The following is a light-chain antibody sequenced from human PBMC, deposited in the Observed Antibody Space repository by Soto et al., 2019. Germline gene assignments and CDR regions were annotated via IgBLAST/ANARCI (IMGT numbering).Light chain of an antibody. J-gene: IGKJ1*01. V-gene: IGKV3-20*01. CDR3: QQYYSSRT. CDR1: QSVGSRW. CDR2: GGS. Sequence: EIVLTQSPGTVSFSPGERATLSCRASQSVGSRWLAWYQQKPGQAPRVLIYGGSNRATGIPDRFSGSGSGTDFTFTIRRLEPEDFAVYYCQQYYSSRTFGQGTKVEMK.